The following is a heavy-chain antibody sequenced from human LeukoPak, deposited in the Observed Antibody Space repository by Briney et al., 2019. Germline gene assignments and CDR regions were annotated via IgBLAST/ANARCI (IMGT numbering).Heavy chain of an antibody. V-gene: IGHV4-59*01. D-gene: IGHD3-22*01. CDR2: IYYSGST. CDR1: GGSISSYY. J-gene: IGHJ4*02. Sequence: SETLSLTCTVSGGSISSYYWSWIRQPPGKGLEWIGYIYYSGSTNYNPSLKSRVTISVDTSKNQFSLKLSSVTAADTAVYYCARVDYYDSSGYYLTSYYFDYWGQGTLVTVSS. CDR3: ARVDYYDSSGYYLTSYYFDY.